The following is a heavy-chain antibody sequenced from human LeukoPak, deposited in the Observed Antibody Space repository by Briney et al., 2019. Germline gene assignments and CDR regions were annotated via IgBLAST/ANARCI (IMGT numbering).Heavy chain of an antibody. Sequence: GGSLRLSCAASGFTVSSNYMSWVRQAPGKGLEWVSGISGSGGSTYYADSVKGRFTISRDNSKNTLYLQMNSLRAEDTAVYYCAKDPTMTSNWGQGTLVTVSS. CDR3: AKDPTMTSN. CDR2: ISGSGGST. D-gene: IGHD3-22*01. V-gene: IGHV3-23*01. J-gene: IGHJ4*02. CDR1: GFTVSSNY.